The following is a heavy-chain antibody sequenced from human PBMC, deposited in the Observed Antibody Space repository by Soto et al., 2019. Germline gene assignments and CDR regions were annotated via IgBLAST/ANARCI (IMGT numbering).Heavy chain of an antibody. CDR2: ISSYNGIT. Sequence: QVLLVQSGAEVKKPGASLKVSCKASGYTFLTYGLTWVRQAPGEGLEWMGWISSYNGITNYARQFQGRVPMTADTSTNTGYMELRDLRSDDTAVYFCARALLHTLVVPDFDYWGQGTLATVSS. V-gene: IGHV1-18*01. CDR1: GYTFLTYG. J-gene: IGHJ4*02. CDR3: ARALLHTLVVPDFDY. D-gene: IGHD2-8*02.